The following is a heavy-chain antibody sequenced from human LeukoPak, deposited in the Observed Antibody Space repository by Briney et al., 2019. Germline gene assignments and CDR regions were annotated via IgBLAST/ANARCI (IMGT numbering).Heavy chain of an antibody. V-gene: IGHV4-59*01. CDR1: GGSISSNY. J-gene: IGHJ3*02. CDR3: VRNFDSYNAFDI. CDR2: IYYTGST. D-gene: IGHD3-10*01. Sequence: PSETLSLTCTVSGGSISSNYWSWIRQPPGKRLEWIGYIYYTGSTNYNPSLKSRVTMSVDTSKNQFSLRLNSVTAADAAVYFCVRNFDSYNAFDIWGQGTMVTVSS.